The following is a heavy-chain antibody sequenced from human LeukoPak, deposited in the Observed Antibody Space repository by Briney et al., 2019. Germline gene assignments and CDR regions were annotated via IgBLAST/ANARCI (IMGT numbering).Heavy chain of an antibody. Sequence: PSETLSLTCAVSGGSITGRYWSWIRQPPGKGLEWIANWRYDGSPNYTPSLESRATISLDTSKNQFSLRLTSVTAADTAVYYCVVTQKWLAFDYWGQGILVTVSS. J-gene: IGHJ4*02. D-gene: IGHD6-19*01. CDR2: WRYDGSP. CDR1: GGSITGRY. V-gene: IGHV4-59*08. CDR3: VVTQKWLAFDY.